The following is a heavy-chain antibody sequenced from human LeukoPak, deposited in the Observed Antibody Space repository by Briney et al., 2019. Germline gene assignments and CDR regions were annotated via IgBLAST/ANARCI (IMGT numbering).Heavy chain of an antibody. CDR2: IYSGGPT. D-gene: IGHD2-8*02. Sequence: HPGGSLRLSCAASGFTVSLYYMTWVRQAPGKGLGWVSVIYSGGPTYYADPVKGRYTISRDNSKNTVYLQMNSLRGEDTAVYFCARGWVVATGGFDMWGQGTMVTVSS. J-gene: IGHJ3*02. CDR3: ARGWVVATGGFDM. V-gene: IGHV3-53*01. CDR1: GFTVSLYY.